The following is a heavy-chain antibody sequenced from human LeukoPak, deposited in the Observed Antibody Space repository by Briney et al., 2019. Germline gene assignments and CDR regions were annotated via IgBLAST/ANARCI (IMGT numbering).Heavy chain of an antibody. CDR3: ARGGSYRGGAFDI. CDR2: IHLHSGGT. D-gene: IGHD1-26*01. V-gene: IGHV1-2*04. J-gene: IGHJ3*02. Sequence: WIHLHSGGTNYAQKFQGWVTMTRDTSTSTVYMELSSLRSEDTAVYYCARGGSYRGGAFDIWGQGTMVTVSS.